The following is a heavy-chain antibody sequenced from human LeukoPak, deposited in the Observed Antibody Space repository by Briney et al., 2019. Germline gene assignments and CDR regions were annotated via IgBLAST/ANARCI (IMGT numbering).Heavy chain of an antibody. CDR2: ISGAGTST. D-gene: IGHD1-1*01. CDR1: GFTFSSCA. Sequence: GGSLRLSCAASGFTFSSCAMTWVRQAPGKGLEWVAAISGAGTSTYYADFVMGRLTISRDNSKNTLYLQVSSLSAEDTAVYYCAKLPYDTTDYEPDYWGQGTLVTVAS. CDR3: AKLPYDTTDYEPDY. J-gene: IGHJ4*02. V-gene: IGHV3-23*01.